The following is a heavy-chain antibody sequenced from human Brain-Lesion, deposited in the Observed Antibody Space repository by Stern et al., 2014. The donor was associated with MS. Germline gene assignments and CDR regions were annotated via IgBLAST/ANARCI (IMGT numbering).Heavy chain of an antibody. J-gene: IGHJ4*02. CDR2: IGRGDSDT. CDR3: ARRGDSSSSGFDY. V-gene: IGHV5-51*01. D-gene: IGHD6-6*01. CDR1: GYRFTSNW. Sequence: VQLVESGAEVKKPGESLKISCKGSGYRFTSNWTGWVRQMPGKDLQWMGIIGRGDSDTRYSRSFQGQVTISADKSISTAYLQWSSLQASDTAMYYCARRGDSSSSGFDYWGQGTLVIVSS.